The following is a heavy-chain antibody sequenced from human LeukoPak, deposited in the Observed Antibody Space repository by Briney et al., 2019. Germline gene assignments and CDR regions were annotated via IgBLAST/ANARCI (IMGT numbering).Heavy chain of an antibody. CDR3: ARDSTHYYYYGMDV. CDR1: GGSISSGGYY. D-gene: IGHD2/OR15-2a*01. CDR2: IYYSGST. V-gene: IGHV4-31*03. Sequence: SQTLSLTCTVSGGSISSGGYYWSWTRQHPGKGLEWIGYIYYSGSTYYNPSLKSRVTISVDTSKNQFSLKLSSVTAADTAVYYCARDSTHYYYYGMDVWGQGTTVTVSS. J-gene: IGHJ6*02.